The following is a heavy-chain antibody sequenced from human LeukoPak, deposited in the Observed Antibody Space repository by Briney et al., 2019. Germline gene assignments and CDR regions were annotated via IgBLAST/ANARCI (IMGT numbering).Heavy chain of an antibody. CDR1: GFTFTSYA. J-gene: IGHJ3*02. Sequence: GGSLRLSCAASGFTFTSYAMSWVRQAPGKGLEWVSGIRGSGGSTDYADSVKGRFTISRDNSKNTLYLQMNSLRAEDTAVYYCAKGIGSYYDAFDIWGQGTMVTVSS. CDR3: AKGIGSYYDAFDI. V-gene: IGHV3-23*01. CDR2: IRGSGGST. D-gene: IGHD1-26*01.